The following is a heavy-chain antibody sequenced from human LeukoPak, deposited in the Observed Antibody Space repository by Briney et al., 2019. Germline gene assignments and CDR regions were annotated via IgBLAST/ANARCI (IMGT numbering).Heavy chain of an antibody. CDR3: ARGRRRAAIDYDY. CDR2: MNPNSGNT. J-gene: IGHJ4*02. D-gene: IGHD2-2*01. V-gene: IGHV1-8*02. CDR1: GYTFTGYY. Sequence: ASVKVSCKASGYTFTGYYMHWVRQAPGQGLEWMGWMNPNSGNTGYAQKFQGRVTMTRNTSISTAYMELSSLRSEDTAVYYCARGRRRAAIDYDYWGQGTLVTVSS.